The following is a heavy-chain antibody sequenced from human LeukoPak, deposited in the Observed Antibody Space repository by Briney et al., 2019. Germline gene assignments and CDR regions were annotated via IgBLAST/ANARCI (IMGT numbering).Heavy chain of an antibody. D-gene: IGHD3-22*01. CDR3: VRAYYDSTGRYFDY. V-gene: IGHV3-74*01. Sequence: GGSLRLSCAASGFTFSNYWMHWVRQVPGKGLVWVSRINTNGNTTNYEDSVKGRFTISRDNANNTLYLQMNSLRAEDTALYYCVRAYYDSTGRYFDYWGQGTLVTVSS. CDR2: INTNGNTT. J-gene: IGHJ4*02. CDR1: GFTFSNYW.